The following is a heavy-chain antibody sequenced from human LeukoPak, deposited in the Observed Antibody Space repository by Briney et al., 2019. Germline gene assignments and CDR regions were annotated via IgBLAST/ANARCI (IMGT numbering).Heavy chain of an antibody. CDR1: GGSFSGYY. Sequence: SETLSLTCAVYGGSFSGYYWSWIRQPPGKGLEWIGEINHSGSTNYNPSLKSRVTISVDTSKNQFSLKLSSVTAADTAVYYCARRGRHTGSFGYCGQGTLVTVSS. CDR2: INHSGST. J-gene: IGHJ4*02. D-gene: IGHD3-10*01. CDR3: ARRGRHTGSFGY. V-gene: IGHV4-34*01.